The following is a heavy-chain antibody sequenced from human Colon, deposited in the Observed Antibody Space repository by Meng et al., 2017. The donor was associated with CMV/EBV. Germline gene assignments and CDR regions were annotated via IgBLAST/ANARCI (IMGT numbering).Heavy chain of an antibody. CDR2: YGNEAKSCTT. CDR1: GFTFTDHC. V-gene: IGHV3-72*01. CDR3: ARRLRNDPAADY. D-gene: IGHD1-1*01. J-gene: IGHJ4*02. Sequence: GSLRLSCAASGFTFTDHCMDWVRQAPGKGLEWVGRYGNEAKSCTTSYAASVIGRFTISRDDSKSSLYLQMNSLKTEDTAVYYCARRLRNDPAADYGGQGTLVTVSS.